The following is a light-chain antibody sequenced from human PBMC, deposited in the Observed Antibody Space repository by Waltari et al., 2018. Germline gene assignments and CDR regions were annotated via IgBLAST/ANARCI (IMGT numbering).Light chain of an antibody. J-gene: IGLJ1*01. CDR3: QSFDSSLDGYV. Sequence: QSVLTQPPSVSGAPGQRVTISCTGSSPNIGSYYHVPWYQHLPGTAPKVLIYANNNRPSGVPDRFSGSKSGASASLAISGLQAEDEAYYYCQSFDSSLDGYVFGTGTKVTVL. CDR2: ANN. CDR1: SPNIGSYYH. V-gene: IGLV1-40*01.